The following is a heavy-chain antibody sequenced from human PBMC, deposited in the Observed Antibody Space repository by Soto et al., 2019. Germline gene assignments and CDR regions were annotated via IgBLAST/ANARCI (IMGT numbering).Heavy chain of an antibody. CDR3: ARASYGDYPNYYYYGMDV. Sequence: GESLKISCKGSGYSFTSYWIGWVRQMPGKGLEWMGIIYPGDSDTRYSPSFQGQVTISADKSISTAYLQWSSLKASDTAMYYCARASYGDYPNYYYYGMDVWGQGTTVTVSS. CDR1: GYSFTSYW. V-gene: IGHV5-51*01. D-gene: IGHD4-17*01. J-gene: IGHJ6*02. CDR2: IYPGDSDT.